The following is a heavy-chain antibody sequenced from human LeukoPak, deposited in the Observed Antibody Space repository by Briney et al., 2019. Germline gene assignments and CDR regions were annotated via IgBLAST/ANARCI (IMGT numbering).Heavy chain of an antibody. Sequence: EASVKVSCKASGGTFSSYAISWVRQAPGQGLEWMGGIIPIFGTANYAQKFQGRVTITADESTSTAYMELSSLRSEDTAVYYCARGAQPQRGYSYGFFLGLDYWGQGTLVTVSS. CDR1: GGTFSSYA. D-gene: IGHD5-18*01. CDR3: ARGAQPQRGYSYGFFLGLDY. CDR2: IIPIFGTA. J-gene: IGHJ4*02. V-gene: IGHV1-69*13.